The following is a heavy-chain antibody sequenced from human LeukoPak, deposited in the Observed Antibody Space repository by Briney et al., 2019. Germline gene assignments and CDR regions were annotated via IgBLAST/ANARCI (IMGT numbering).Heavy chain of an antibody. V-gene: IGHV1-2*02. CDR3: AKDRGSGSYYADY. CDR1: GYTFTGYY. J-gene: IGHJ4*02. D-gene: IGHD3-10*01. CDR2: INPNSGGT. Sequence: GASVKVSCKASGYTFTGYYMHWVRQAPGQGLEWMGWINPNSGGTNYAQKFQGRVTMTRDTSIRTAYMEVSRLRSDDTAVYYCAKDRGSGSYYADYWGQGTLVTVSS.